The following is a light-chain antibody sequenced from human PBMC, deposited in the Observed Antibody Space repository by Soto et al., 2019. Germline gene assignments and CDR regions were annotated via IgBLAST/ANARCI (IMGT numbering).Light chain of an antibody. CDR2: EVS. CDR1: SSDVGTYNY. J-gene: IGLJ2*01. V-gene: IGLV2-14*01. CDR3: SSYTYRNTLVV. Sequence: QSVLTQPASVSGSPGHWITISCTGTSSDVGTYNYVSWYQQSPGKAPKLMIYEVSNRPSGVSNRFSGSKSGNTASLTISGLQAEDEADYYCSSYTYRNTLVVFGGGTKLTVL.